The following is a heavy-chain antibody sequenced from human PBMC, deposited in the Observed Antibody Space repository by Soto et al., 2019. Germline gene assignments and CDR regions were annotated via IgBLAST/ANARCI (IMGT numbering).Heavy chain of an antibody. Sequence: GASVKVSCKASGYTFTSYDINWVRQATGQGLEWMGWMNPDSSNTGYAQKFQGRVTMTRNTSISTAYMELSSLRSEDTAVYYCAGGTPELYRSWLVPAAILRYYYYGMDVWGQGTTVTVSS. CDR1: GYTFTSYD. CDR2: MNPDSSNT. D-gene: IGHD2-2*01. J-gene: IGHJ6*02. V-gene: IGHV1-8*01. CDR3: AGGTPELYRSWLVPAAILRYYYYGMDV.